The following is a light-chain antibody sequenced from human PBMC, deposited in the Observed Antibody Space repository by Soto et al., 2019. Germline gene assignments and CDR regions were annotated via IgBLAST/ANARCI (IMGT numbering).Light chain of an antibody. V-gene: IGKV3-20*01. CDR3: HQYGSSPPT. CDR2: GAS. J-gene: IGKJ1*01. CDR1: QTVSRS. Sequence: TVLTQSPATLSLAPGETATLSCRASQTVSRSLAWYQQRPGQAPRLLMSGASNRATGIPDGFTGSGSGTDFTLTISRLEPEDFAVYYCHQYGSSPPTFGQGTKVDIK.